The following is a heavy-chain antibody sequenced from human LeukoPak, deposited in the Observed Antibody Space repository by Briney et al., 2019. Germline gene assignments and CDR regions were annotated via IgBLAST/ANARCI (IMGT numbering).Heavy chain of an antibody. CDR2: IYSGGST. V-gene: IGHV3-53*01. CDR1: GFTVSSNY. Sequence: GGSLRLSCAASGFTVSSNYMSWVRQAPGKGLEWVSVIYSGGSTYYADSVKGRFTISRDNAKSSLYLQMNSLRAEDTAVYYCASSPVRGVINGYYYYYMDVWGKGTTVTVSS. D-gene: IGHD3-10*01. J-gene: IGHJ6*03. CDR3: ASSPVRGVINGYYYYYMDV.